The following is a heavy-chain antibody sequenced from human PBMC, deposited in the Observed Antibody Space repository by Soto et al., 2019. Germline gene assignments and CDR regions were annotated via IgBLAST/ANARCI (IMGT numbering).Heavy chain of an antibody. CDR1: EGTFSSYT. Sequence: SVKVSCKASEGTFSSYTISWVRQAPGQGLEWMGRIIPILGIANYAQKFQGRVTITADESTSTAYMELSSLRSEDTAVFYCALVDGQSYPPFFDFWGQGTLVTVTS. CDR3: ALVDGQSYPPFFDF. J-gene: IGHJ4*02. V-gene: IGHV1-69*02. D-gene: IGHD2-21*01. CDR2: IIPILGIA.